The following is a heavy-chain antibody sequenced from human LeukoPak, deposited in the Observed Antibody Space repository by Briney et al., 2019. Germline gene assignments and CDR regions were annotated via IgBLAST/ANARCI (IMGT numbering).Heavy chain of an antibody. V-gene: IGHV3-11*01. J-gene: IGHJ4*02. CDR2: IGNDGNPI. D-gene: IGHD1-26*01. Sequence: GGSLRLSCAASGFTFSGYYMSWIRQTPGKGLEWVSYIGNDGNPIYYADSVKGRFTISRDNSKNTLYLQMNSLRAEDTAVYYCAKRLVGATKGAPFDYWGQGTLVTVSS. CDR3: AKRLVGATKGAPFDY. CDR1: GFTFSGYY.